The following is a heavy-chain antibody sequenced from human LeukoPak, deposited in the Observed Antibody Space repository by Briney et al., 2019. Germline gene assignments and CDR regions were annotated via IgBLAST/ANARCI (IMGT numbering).Heavy chain of an antibody. D-gene: IGHD2-2*01. V-gene: IGHV3-11*01. CDR3: ARGDCISTSCSSGHFAY. Sequence: GRSLRLSCAASGFTFSDYYMTWIRQAPGKGLEWVSYISSSGTTIYYADSVKGRFTISRDNAKNSLYLQINSLRAEDTAVYYCARGDCISTSCSSGHFAYWGQGTLVTVSS. CDR1: GFTFSDYY. CDR2: ISSSGTTI. J-gene: IGHJ4*02.